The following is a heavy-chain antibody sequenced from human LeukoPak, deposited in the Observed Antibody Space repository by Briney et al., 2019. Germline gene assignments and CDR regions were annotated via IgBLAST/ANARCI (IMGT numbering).Heavy chain of an antibody. V-gene: IGHV1-69*04. CDR2: IIPILGIA. J-gene: IGHJ3*02. CDR1: GGTFSSYA. Sequence: SVKVSCKASGGTFSSYAISWVRQAPGQGLEWMGRIIPILGIANYAQKFQGRVTITAGKSTSTAYMELSSLRSEDTAVYYCAREGYSGYDLGAFDIWGQGTMVTVSS. CDR3: AREGYSGYDLGAFDI. D-gene: IGHD5-12*01.